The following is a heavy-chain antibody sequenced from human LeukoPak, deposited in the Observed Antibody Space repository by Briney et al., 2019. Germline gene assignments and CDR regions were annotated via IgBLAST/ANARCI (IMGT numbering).Heavy chain of an antibody. CDR2: IYYSGST. V-gene: IGHV4-31*03. CDR3: ARTTVMAGTQCAFDI. CDR1: GGPISSGGYY. Sequence: SETLSLTCTVSGGPISSGGYYWSWHRQHPGKGLEWIGYIYYSGSTYYNPSLKSRVTISVDTSKNQFSLKLSSVTAADTAVYYCARTTVMAGTQCAFDIWGQGTMVTVSS. D-gene: IGHD6-19*01. J-gene: IGHJ3*02.